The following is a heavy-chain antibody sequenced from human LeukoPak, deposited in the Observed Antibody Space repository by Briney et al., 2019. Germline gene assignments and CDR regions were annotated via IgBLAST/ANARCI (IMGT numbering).Heavy chain of an antibody. CDR3: AKRGAVAADRYYYGMDV. D-gene: IGHD6-19*01. CDR2: ISSSSSYI. J-gene: IGHJ6*02. Sequence: GGSLRLSCAASGFTFSSYSMNWVRQAPGKGLEWVSSISSSSSYIYYADSVKGRFTISRDNSKNTLYLQMNSLRAEDTAVYYCAKRGAVAADRYYYGMDVWGQGTTVTVSS. CDR1: GFTFSSYS. V-gene: IGHV3-21*04.